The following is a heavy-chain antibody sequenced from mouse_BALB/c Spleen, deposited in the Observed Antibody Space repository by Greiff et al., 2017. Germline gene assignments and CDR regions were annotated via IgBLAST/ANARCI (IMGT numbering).Heavy chain of an antibody. CDR1: GFTFSSYT. Sequence: EVKLMESGGGLVKPGGSLKLSCAASGFTFSSYTMSWVRQTPEKRLEWVATISSGGSYTYYPDSVKGRFTISRDNAKNTLYLQMSSLKSEDTAMYYCTRDRGGNYAMDYWGQGTSVTVSS. CDR3: TRDRGGNYAMDY. CDR2: ISSGGSYT. J-gene: IGHJ4*01. V-gene: IGHV5-6-4*01.